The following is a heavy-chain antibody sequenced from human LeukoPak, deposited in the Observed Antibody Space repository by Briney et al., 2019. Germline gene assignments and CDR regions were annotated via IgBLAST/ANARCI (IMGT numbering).Heavy chain of an antibody. CDR1: GGSISSSNW. V-gene: IGHV4-4*02. D-gene: IGHD3-10*01. J-gene: IGHJ5*02. CDR2: IYHSGST. CDR3: ARDRSDERRVNWFDP. Sequence: SETLSLTRAVSGGSISSSNWWSWVRQPPGKGLEWIGEIYHSGSTNYNPSLKSRVTISVDKSKNQFSLKLSSVTAADTAVYYCARDRSDERRVNWFDPWGQGTLVTVSS.